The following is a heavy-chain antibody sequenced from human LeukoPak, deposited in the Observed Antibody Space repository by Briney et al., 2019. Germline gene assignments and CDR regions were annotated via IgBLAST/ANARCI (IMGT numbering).Heavy chain of an antibody. J-gene: IGHJ4*02. Sequence: SETLSLTCTVSGGSIGSGYYWAWIRQPPGKGLEWIGSVHYGGTTHYNPSLQSRVTISADTSKNQFALDLRSVTAADTAVYYCTRDIGDFVSDFWGQGTLVTVSS. D-gene: IGHD2-21*02. V-gene: IGHV4-39*02. CDR1: GGSIGSGYY. CDR2: VHYGGTT. CDR3: TRDIGDFVSDF.